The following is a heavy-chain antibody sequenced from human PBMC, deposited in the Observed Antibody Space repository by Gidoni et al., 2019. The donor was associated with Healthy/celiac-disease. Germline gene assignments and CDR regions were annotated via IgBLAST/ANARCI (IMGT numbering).Heavy chain of an antibody. D-gene: IGHD3-22*01. V-gene: IGHV4-39*01. J-gene: IGHJ3*02. CDR1: VGSISSSSYY. Sequence: QLQLQESGPGLVKPSETLSLTCTVSVGSISSSSYYWGWIRQPPGKGLEWIGSIYYSGSTYYNPSLKSRVTISVDTSKNQFSLKLSSVTAADTAVYYCARLRHDSSGYYPPDAFDIWGQGTMVTVSS. CDR2: IYYSGST. CDR3: ARLRHDSSGYYPPDAFDI.